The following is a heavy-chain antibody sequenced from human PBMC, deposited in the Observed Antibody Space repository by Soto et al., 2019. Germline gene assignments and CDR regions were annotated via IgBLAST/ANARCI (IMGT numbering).Heavy chain of an antibody. D-gene: IGHD1-7*01. CDR2: ISSSSTNT. CDR3: AGGTKGGSPGL. Sequence: PGGSLRLSCAGSGFAFSNYSMNWVRQAPGKGLEWVSYISSSSTNTYYAASVRGRFTISRDNAKNSLYLRMNSLKDEDTAVYYCAGGTKGGSPGLWGKGTLVTVTS. J-gene: IGHJ4*02. CDR1: GFAFSNYS. V-gene: IGHV3-48*02.